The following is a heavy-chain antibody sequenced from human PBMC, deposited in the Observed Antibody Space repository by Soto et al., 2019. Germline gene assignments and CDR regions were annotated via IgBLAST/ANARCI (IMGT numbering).Heavy chain of an antibody. Sequence: SETLSLTCAVYGGSFSGYYWSWIRQPPGKGLEWIGEINHSGSTNYNPSLKSRVTISVDTSKNQFSLKLSSVTAADTAVYYCARVIRPPVSRQNWFDPWGQGTLVTVSS. CDR1: GGSFSGYY. CDR3: ARVIRPPVSRQNWFDP. D-gene: IGHD3-10*01. CDR2: INHSGST. J-gene: IGHJ5*02. V-gene: IGHV4-34*01.